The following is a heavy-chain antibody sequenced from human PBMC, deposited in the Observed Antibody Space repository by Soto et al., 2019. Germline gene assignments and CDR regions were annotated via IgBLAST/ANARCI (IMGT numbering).Heavy chain of an antibody. CDR1: GDSVSSKSAA. J-gene: IGHJ4*02. CDR3: ARGDGYNANNFDY. CDR2: TYYRSSWYN. Sequence: SQTLSLTCAISGDSVSSKSAAWTWIRQSPSRGLEWLGRTYYRSSWYNDYAVSVKSRITINPDTSKNQFSLQLNSVTPEDTAVYFCARGDGYNANNFDYWGQGTLVTVSS. V-gene: IGHV6-1*01. D-gene: IGHD5-12*01.